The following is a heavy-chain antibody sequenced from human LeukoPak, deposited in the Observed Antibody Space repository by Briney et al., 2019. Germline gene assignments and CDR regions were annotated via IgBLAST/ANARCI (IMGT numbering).Heavy chain of an antibody. V-gene: IGHV4-30-2*03. CDR2: IYYSGST. J-gene: IGHJ4*02. CDR1: GGSISSGDYS. Sequence: TSQTLSLTCAVSGGSISSGDYSWSWIRQPPGKGLEWIGYIYYSGSTNYNPSLKSRVTISVDTSKNQFSLKLSSVTAADTAVYYCASRRLLRPFWYWGQGTLVTVSS. D-gene: IGHD3-22*01. CDR3: ASRRLLRPFWY.